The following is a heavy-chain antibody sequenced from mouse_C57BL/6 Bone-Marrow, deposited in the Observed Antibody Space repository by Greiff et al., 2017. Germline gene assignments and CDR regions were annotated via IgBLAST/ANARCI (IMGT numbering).Heavy chain of an antibody. D-gene: IGHD2-5*01. CDR2: INPGSGGT. CDR1: GYAFTNYL. J-gene: IGHJ4*01. CDR3: ATSYYSNYVGAMDY. Sequence: QVQLKESGAELVRPGTSVTVSCKASGYAFTNYLIEWVKQRPGPGLEWIGVINPGSGGTNYNEKFKGKATLTADKSSSTAYMQLSSLTSEDSAVYFCATSYYSNYVGAMDYWGQGTSVTVSS. V-gene: IGHV1-54*01.